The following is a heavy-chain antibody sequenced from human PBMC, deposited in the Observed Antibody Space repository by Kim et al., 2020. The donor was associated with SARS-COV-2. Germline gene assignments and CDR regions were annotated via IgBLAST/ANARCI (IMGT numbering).Heavy chain of an antibody. D-gene: IGHD7-27*01. CDR3: ARVDWGSVDS. CDR2: ISRNSSYA. V-gene: IGHV3-11*03. J-gene: IGHJ4*02. CDR1: GFSFRDYY. Sequence: GGSLRLSCAASGFSFRDYYMGWIRQAPGKGLEWLSYISRNSSYAKYADSVRGRFTISRDDAKNSLYLQLNTLRAEDTALYYCARVDWGSVDSWGQGTLVT.